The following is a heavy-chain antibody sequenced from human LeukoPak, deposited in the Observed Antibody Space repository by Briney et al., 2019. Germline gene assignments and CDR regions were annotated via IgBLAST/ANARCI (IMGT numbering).Heavy chain of an antibody. CDR1: GYSISSGYY. D-gene: IGHD5-12*01. V-gene: IGHV4-38-2*02. CDR2: IYHSGST. J-gene: IGHJ4*02. CDR3: ARDGGWPRTTNFDY. Sequence: SETLSLTCTVSGYSISSGYYWGWIRQPPGKGLEWIGGIYHSGSTYYNPSLKSRVTISVDTSKNQFSLKLSSVTAADTAVYYCARDGGWPRTTNFDYWGQGTLVTVSS.